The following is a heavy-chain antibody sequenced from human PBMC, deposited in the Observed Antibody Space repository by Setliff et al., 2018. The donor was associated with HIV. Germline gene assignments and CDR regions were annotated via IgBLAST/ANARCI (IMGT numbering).Heavy chain of an antibody. CDR2: INHSGST. J-gene: IGHJ4*02. D-gene: IGHD3-10*01. Sequence: ETLSLTCAVYGGSFSGYYWSWIRQSPGKGLEWIGEINHSGSTNYNPSLKSRVTILGDTSKNQFSLKLSSVTAADTAVYYCARRAGSDYFTRFDYWGQGTLVTVYS. V-gene: IGHV4-34*01. CDR3: ARRAGSDYFTRFDY. CDR1: GGSFSGYY.